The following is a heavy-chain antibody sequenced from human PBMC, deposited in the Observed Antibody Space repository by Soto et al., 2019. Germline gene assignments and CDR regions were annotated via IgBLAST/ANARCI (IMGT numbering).Heavy chain of an antibody. Sequence: QVQLQQWGAGLLKPSETLSLTRAVYGGSFSGYYWSWIRQPPGKGLEWIGEINHSGSTNYNPSLKSRVTISVDTSKNQFSLKLSSVTAADTAVYYCARAAGSGSYYRAIYYYYYGMDVWGQGTTVTVSS. CDR3: ARAAGSGSYYRAIYYYYYGMDV. CDR1: GGSFSGYY. V-gene: IGHV4-34*01. D-gene: IGHD3-10*01. J-gene: IGHJ6*02. CDR2: INHSGST.